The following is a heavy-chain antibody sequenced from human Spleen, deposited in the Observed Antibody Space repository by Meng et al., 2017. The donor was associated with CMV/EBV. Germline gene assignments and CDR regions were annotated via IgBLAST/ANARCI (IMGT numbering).Heavy chain of an antibody. V-gene: IGHV3-30-3*01. CDR2: ISYDGSNK. Sequence: GESLKISCAASGFTFSSYAMHWVRQAPGKGLEWVAVISYDGSNKYYADSVKGRFTISRDNSKNTLYLQMNSLRVEDTAVYYCAKDRSVGDFWSGYPHEYYGMDVWGQGTTVTVSS. CDR3: AKDRSVGDFWSGYPHEYYGMDV. CDR1: GFTFSSYA. J-gene: IGHJ6*02. D-gene: IGHD3-3*01.